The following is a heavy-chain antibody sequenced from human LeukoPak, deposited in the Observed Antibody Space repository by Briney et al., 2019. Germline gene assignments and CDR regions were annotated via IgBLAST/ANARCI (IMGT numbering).Heavy chain of an antibody. V-gene: IGHV1-69*13. CDR2: IIPIFGTA. CDR3: ARAPGYCSGGSCYYFDY. Sequence: GASVKVSCKASGGTFSSYAINWVRQAPGQGLEWMGGIIPIFGTANYAQKFQGRVTITADESTSTAYMELSSLRSEDTAVYYCARAPGYCSGGSCYYFDYWGQGTLVTVSS. D-gene: IGHD2-15*01. J-gene: IGHJ4*02. CDR1: GGTFSSYA.